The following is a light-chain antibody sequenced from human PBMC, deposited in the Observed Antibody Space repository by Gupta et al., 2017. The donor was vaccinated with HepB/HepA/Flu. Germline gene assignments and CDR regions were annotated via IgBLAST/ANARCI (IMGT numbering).Light chain of an antibody. CDR1: NIGSKT. J-gene: IGLJ3*02. CDR2: YNS. Sequence: SYVLTQPPSVSVAPGQTAWITCGGNNIGSKTVHWYQQKPGQAPVMVVYYNSDRPSGIPERFSGSNSGNTATLTIGRVEAGDEADFYCQVWDTTSDHRGVFGGGTKLTVL. V-gene: IGLV3-21*02. CDR3: QVWDTTSDHRGV.